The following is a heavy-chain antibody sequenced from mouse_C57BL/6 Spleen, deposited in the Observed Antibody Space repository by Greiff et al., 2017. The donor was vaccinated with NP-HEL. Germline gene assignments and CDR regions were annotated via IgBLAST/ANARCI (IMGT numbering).Heavy chain of an antibody. CDR3: ARSPVDYDVRSYFDY. CDR1: GFSLTSYG. Sequence: VHLVESGPGLVQPSQSLSITCTVSGFSLTSYGVHWVRQSPGKGLEWLGVIWSGGSTDYNAAFISRLSISKDNSKSQVFFKMNRLQADDTAIYYCARSPVDYDVRSYFDYWGQGTTLTVSS. V-gene: IGHV2-2*01. D-gene: IGHD2-4*01. CDR2: IWSGGST. J-gene: IGHJ2*01.